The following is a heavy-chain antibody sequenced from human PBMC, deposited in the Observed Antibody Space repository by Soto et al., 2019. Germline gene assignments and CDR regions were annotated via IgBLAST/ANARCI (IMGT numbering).Heavy chain of an antibody. D-gene: IGHD2-8*01. CDR2: IYYSGST. J-gene: IGHJ6*02. V-gene: IGHV4-31*03. CDR3: ARDRPPYCANGVCKGYGMDV. CDR1: GGSISSGGYY. Sequence: SETLSLTCTVSGGSISSGGYYWSWIRQHPGKGLEWIGYIYYSGSTYYNPSLKSRVTISVDTSKNQFSLKLSSVTAADTAVYYCARDRPPYCANGVCKGYGMDVWGQGTTVTVSS.